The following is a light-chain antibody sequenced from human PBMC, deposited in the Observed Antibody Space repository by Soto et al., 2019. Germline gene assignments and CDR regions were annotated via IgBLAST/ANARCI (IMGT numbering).Light chain of an antibody. CDR1: QSVSSH. CDR2: GAS. J-gene: IGKJ3*01. CDR3: QQYHNWPLT. V-gene: IGKV3-15*01. Sequence: EVIMTQSPTTLSVSPGAKVTLSCRASQSVSSHLAWYQQRPGQPPRLVISGASSRATGIPARFSAGGSRTEFFLTISSLQSEDSAVYFCQQYHNWPLTFGPGTKVEFK.